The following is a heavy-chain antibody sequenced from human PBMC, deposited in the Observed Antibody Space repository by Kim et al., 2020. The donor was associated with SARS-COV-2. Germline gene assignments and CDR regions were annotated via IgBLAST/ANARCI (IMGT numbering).Heavy chain of an antibody. J-gene: IGHJ4*02. CDR3: ASPSVGATTGMNFDY. Sequence: SETLSLTCAVYGGSFSGYYWSWIRQPPGKGLEWIGEINHSGSTNYNPSLKSRVTISVDTSKNQFSLKLSSVTAADTAVYYCASPSVGATTGMNFDYWGQGTLVTVSS. CDR2: INHSGST. CDR1: GGSFSGYY. V-gene: IGHV4-34*01. D-gene: IGHD1-26*01.